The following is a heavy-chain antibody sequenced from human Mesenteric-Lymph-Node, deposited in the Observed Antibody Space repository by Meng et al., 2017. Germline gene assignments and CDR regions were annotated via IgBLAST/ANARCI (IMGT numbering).Heavy chain of an antibody. J-gene: IGHJ6*02. V-gene: IGHV3-23*01. CDR1: GFNFNSYA. CDR3: ARGRGYCSGGSWYDYYYYGMDV. CDR2: ISDSGGYT. Sequence: GESPKISCAASGFNFNSYAMNWVRQAPGKGLEWVSAISDSGGYTPYADSVRGRFTISRDNAKNTLYLQMNSLRAEDTAVYYCARGRGYCSGGSWYDYYYYGMDVWGQGTMVTVSS. D-gene: IGHD2-15*01.